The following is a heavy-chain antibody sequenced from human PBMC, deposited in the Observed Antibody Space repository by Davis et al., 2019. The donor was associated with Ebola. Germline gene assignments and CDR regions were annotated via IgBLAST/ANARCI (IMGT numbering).Heavy chain of an antibody. CDR3: ARYSYGYADFDY. V-gene: IGHV3-11*01. CDR1: GFTFSDYY. J-gene: IGHJ4*02. CDR2: ISSSGSTI. D-gene: IGHD5-18*01. Sequence: PGGSLRLSCAASGFTFSDYYMSWIRQAPGKGLEWVSYISSSGSTIYYADSVKGRFTISRDNAKNSLYLQMNRLRVEDTAVYYCARYSYGYADFDYWGQGTLVTVSS.